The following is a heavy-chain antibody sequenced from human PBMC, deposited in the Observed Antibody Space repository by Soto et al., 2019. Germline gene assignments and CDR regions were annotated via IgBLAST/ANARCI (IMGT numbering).Heavy chain of an antibody. CDR1: GYTLTELS. CDR3: ATDPPIAAAGTPTGY. CDR2: FDPEDGET. J-gene: IGHJ4*02. D-gene: IGHD6-13*01. Sequence: ASVKVSCKVSGYTLTELSMHWVRQAPGKGLEWMGGFDPEDGETIYAQKFQGRVTMTEDTSTDTAYMELSSLRSEDTAVYYCATDPPIAAAGTPTGYWGQGTLVTVSS. V-gene: IGHV1-24*01.